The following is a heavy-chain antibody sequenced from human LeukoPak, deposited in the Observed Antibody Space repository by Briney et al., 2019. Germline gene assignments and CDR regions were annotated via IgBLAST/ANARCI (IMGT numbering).Heavy chain of an antibody. J-gene: IGHJ4*02. CDR3: ARVLAVAGSPIRYFDY. D-gene: IGHD6-19*01. Sequence: PSVKVSCKASGYTFTNYDINWVRQATGQGLEWMGWMNPNSGNTGYAQKFQGRVTMTRNTSISTAYMELRSLRSDDTAVYYCARVLAVAGSPIRYFDYWGQGTLVTVSS. CDR1: GYTFTNYD. V-gene: IGHV1-8*01. CDR2: MNPNSGNT.